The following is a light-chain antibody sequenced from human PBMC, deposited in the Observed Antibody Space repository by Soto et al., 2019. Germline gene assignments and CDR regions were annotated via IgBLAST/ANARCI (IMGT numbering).Light chain of an antibody. V-gene: IGLV2-11*01. CDR3: CSYAGTNSYV. CDR2: DVT. CDR1: SSDVGGYNY. Sequence: QSVLTQPRSVSGSPGQSVTISCTGTSSDVGGYNYVSWYQQHPDKAPKLMIYDVTKRPSGVPHRFSGSKSDNTASLTISGLQAEDEADSYCCSYAGTNSYVFGTGTKVTVL. J-gene: IGLJ1*01.